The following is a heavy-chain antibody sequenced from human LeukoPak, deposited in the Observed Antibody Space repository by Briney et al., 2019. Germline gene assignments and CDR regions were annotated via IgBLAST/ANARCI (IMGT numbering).Heavy chain of an antibody. D-gene: IGHD3-22*01. CDR3: ARDDITVMGTGDY. CDR1: GFTFSSYS. V-gene: IGHV3-21*01. Sequence: KAGGSLRLSCAASGFTFSSYSMNWVRQAPGKGLEWVSSISSSSSYIYYADSVKGRFTISRDNAKNSLYLQMNSLRAEGTAVYYCARDDITVMGTGDYWGQGTLVTVSS. J-gene: IGHJ4*02. CDR2: ISSSSSYI.